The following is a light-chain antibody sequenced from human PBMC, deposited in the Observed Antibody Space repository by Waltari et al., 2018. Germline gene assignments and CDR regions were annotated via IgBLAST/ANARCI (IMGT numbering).Light chain of an antibody. CDR1: SRDVGIYKF. CDR3: CSYAGRSTWV. V-gene: IGLV2-23*01. CDR2: EGT. J-gene: IGLJ3*02. Sequence: QSALTQPAPVSGSPGRSITIPAPGPSRDVGIYKFVSWYQQHPGKAPKLMIYEGTKRPSGVSNRFSGSKSGNTASLTISGLQAEDEADYYCCSYAGRSTWVFGGGTKLTVL.